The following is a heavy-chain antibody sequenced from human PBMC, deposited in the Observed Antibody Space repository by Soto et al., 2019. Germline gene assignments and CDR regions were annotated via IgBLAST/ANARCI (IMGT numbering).Heavy chain of an antibody. CDR3: ARGQEGIVATH. D-gene: IGHD5-12*01. J-gene: IGHJ1*01. Sequence: QVQLQQWGAGLLKPSETLSLTCTVNGGSLTGYYWSWIRQPPGKGLEWIGEVKDGGSTNYSPSLRARVSISADTSKKPFSLRLNSVTAADTAVYFCARGQEGIVATHWAQGALVTVSS. CDR2: VKDGGST. V-gene: IGHV4-34*01. CDR1: GGSLTGYY.